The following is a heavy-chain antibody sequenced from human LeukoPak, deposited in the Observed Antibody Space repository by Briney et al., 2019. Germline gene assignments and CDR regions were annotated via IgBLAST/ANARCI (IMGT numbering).Heavy chain of an antibody. D-gene: IGHD2-2*01. Sequence: SETLSLTCAVSGGSISSNSYYWGWIRQPPGKGLEWIGSIYYSGSTYYNPSLKSRVTISVDTSKNQFSLKLSSVTAADTAVYYCARDRGPPAIYVDPWGQGTLVTVSS. CDR3: ARDRGPPAIYVDP. V-gene: IGHV4-39*07. CDR1: GGSISSNSYY. J-gene: IGHJ5*02. CDR2: IYYSGST.